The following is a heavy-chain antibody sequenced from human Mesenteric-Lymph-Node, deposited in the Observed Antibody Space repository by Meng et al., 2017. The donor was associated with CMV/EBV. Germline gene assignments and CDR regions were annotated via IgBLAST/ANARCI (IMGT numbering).Heavy chain of an antibody. CDR1: GYTFTNYD. V-gene: IGHV1-8*03. CDR2: MNPNSGST. Sequence: ASVKVSCKASGYTFTNYDINWVRQATGQGLEWMGWMNPNSGSTGYAQKFQGRVTLTRNTSITTAYMELSSLRSEDTAVYYCASIDFWSGYYPWVTDYWGQGTLVTVSS. D-gene: IGHD3-3*01. J-gene: IGHJ4*02. CDR3: ASIDFWSGYYPWVTDY.